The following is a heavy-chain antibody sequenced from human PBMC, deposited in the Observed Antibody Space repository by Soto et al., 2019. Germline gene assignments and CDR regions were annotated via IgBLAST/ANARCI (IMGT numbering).Heavy chain of an antibody. V-gene: IGHV3-48*03. CDR3: ARVLYATWSSFDY. Sequence: GSLRLSCXASGFTFSSYEMTWVRQAPGKGLEWISYITSGGTTYYADSAKGRFTISRDNAKNSLYLHLNSLTAEDTAIYYCARVLYATWSSFDYWGQGTLVTVSS. D-gene: IGHD1-26*01. CDR1: GFTFSSYE. CDR2: ITSGGTT. J-gene: IGHJ4*02.